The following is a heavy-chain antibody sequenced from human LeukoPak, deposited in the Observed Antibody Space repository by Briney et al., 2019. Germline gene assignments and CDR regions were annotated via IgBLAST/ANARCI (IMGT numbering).Heavy chain of an antibody. D-gene: IGHD6-13*01. Sequence: SQTLSLTCALSGDNLSRETAVWHWVRQSRSRGLEWQGRTYYRSKWYNDYAVSVKSRITINPDTSKNQFSLQLNSVTPEDTAVYYCARDRGGSSWYYFDNWGQGSLVTVSS. CDR3: ARDRGGSSWYYFDN. J-gene: IGHJ4*02. CDR2: TYYRSKWYN. CDR1: GDNLSRETAV. V-gene: IGHV6-1*01.